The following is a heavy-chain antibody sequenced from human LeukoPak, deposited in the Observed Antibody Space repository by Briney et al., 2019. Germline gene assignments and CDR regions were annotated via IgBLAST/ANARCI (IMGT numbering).Heavy chain of an antibody. V-gene: IGHV3-21*01. D-gene: IGHD3-10*01. Sequence: GGSRRLSCAASGFTFSSYSMNWVRQAPGKGLGWVSSISSSSSYIYYADSVKGRFPISRDNAKNSLYLQMNSLRAEDTAVYYCARLWFGEASRSFDYWGQGTLVTVSS. CDR3: ARLWFGEASRSFDY. CDR2: ISSSSSYI. CDR1: GFTFSSYS. J-gene: IGHJ4*02.